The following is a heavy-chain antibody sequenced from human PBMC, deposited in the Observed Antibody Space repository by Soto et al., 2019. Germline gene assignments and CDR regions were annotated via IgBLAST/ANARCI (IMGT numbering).Heavy chain of an antibody. Sequence: PGGSLRLSCAVSGFTFSGAWMTWVRQAPGKGLEWVGRIKRKIDGETTDYAAPVKGRFTISRDDSKNTLYLQMNSLKTEDTAMCYCTIGTGLTETDYWGQGALVTVSS. D-gene: IGHD1-1*01. CDR3: TIGTGLTETDY. J-gene: IGHJ4*02. V-gene: IGHV3-15*01. CDR1: GFTFSGAW. CDR2: IKRKIDGETT.